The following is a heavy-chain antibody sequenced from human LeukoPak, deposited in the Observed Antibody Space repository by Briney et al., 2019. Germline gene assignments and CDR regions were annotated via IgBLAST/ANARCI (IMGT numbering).Heavy chain of an antibody. CDR2: ISAYHGNT. J-gene: IGHJ5*02. CDR1: GYTFNSHG. V-gene: IGHV1-18*01. Sequence: GASVKVSCKGSGYTFNSHGITWVRQAPGQGLEWMGWISAYHGNTNYAQKLQGRVTLTTDTSTSTAYMELRSLRSDDTAVYYCARDRYYDSKGWFDPWGQGTLVTVSS. CDR3: ARDRYYDSKGWFDP. D-gene: IGHD3-22*01.